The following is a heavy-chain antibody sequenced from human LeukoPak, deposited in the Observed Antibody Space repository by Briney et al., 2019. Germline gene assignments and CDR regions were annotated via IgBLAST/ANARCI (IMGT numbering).Heavy chain of an antibody. V-gene: IGHV3-21*01. J-gene: IGHJ6*03. CDR3: AKDQRKRGWSTDYYYYYMDV. CDR2: ISSSSSYI. CDR1: GFTFSSYS. D-gene: IGHD6-19*01. Sequence: PGGSLRLSCAASGFTFSSYSMNWVRQAPGKGLEWVSSISSSSSYIYYADSVKGRFTISRDNTKNTLYLQMNSLRAEDTAVYYCAKDQRKRGWSTDYYYYYMDVWGKGTTVTISS.